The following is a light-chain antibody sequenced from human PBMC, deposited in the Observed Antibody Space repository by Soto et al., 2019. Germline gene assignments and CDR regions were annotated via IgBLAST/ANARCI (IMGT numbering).Light chain of an antibody. CDR1: QSVSNN. CDR2: GAS. V-gene: IGKV3-15*01. CDR3: QQYNTWWT. Sequence: EIVMTQSPATLSVSPGERATLSWRASQSVSNNLAWYQKKPGQAPMLLIYGASTRATGIPARFSGSGSGTEFTLTISSRQSEDFSVYYCQQYNTWWTFGQGNKVEIK. J-gene: IGKJ1*01.